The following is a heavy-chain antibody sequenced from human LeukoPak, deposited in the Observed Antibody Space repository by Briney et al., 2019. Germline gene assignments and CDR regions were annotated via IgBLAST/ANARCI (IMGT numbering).Heavy chain of an antibody. J-gene: IGHJ4*02. CDR2: INHSGST. CDR1: GGSFSGYY. D-gene: IGHD3-22*01. Sequence: SETLSLTCAVYGGSFSGYYWSWIRQPPGKGLEWIGEINHSGSTNYNPSLKSRVTTSVDTSKNQFSLKLSSVTAADTAVYYCARRPRGAYYYDSSGYYRPFDYWGQGTLVTVSS. CDR3: ARRPRGAYYYDSSGYYRPFDY. V-gene: IGHV4-34*01.